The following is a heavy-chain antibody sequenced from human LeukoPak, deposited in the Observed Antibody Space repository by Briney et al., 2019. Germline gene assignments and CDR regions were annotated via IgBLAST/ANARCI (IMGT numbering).Heavy chain of an antibody. CDR3: AKIAAAGQAYYYGMDV. CDR2: ISSSSSYI. V-gene: IGHV3-21*01. CDR1: GFTFSSYS. J-gene: IGHJ6*02. D-gene: IGHD6-13*01. Sequence: GGSLRLSCAASGFTFSSYSMNWVRQAPGKGLEWVSSISSSSSYIYYADSVKGRFTISRDNAKNSLYLQMNSLRAEDTAVYYCAKIAAAGQAYYYGMDVWGQGTTVTVSS.